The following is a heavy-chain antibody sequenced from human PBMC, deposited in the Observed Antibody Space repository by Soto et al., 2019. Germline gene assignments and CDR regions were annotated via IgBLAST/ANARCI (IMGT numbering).Heavy chain of an antibody. CDR2: IKSKRDGGTT. J-gene: IGHJ4*02. V-gene: IGHV3-15*01. D-gene: IGHD1-1*01. CDR1: GFMFSSAW. CDR3: VEGWNDF. Sequence: HLVESGGDLVKPGGSLRLSCGASGFMFSSAWMSWVRQAPGKGLEWVGRIKSKRDGGTTDYAPPVKGRFVISRDDSKNTLYLQMNSLKTDDTAVYYCVEGWNDFWGQGTLVAVSS.